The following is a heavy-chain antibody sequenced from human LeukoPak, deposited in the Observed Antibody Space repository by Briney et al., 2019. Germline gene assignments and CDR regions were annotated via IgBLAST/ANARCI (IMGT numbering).Heavy chain of an antibody. J-gene: IGHJ4*02. CDR3: AREISRSWYY. CDR1: GYTFTGYY. Sequence: ASVKVSCKASGYTFTGYYIHWVRQAPGQGLEWMGWISPHSGGTKYAQKLQGRVTMSRDTSITTAYMELSSLKSDDTAVYYCAREISRSWYYWGQGTLVTVSS. V-gene: IGHV1-2*02. CDR2: ISPHSGGT. D-gene: IGHD6-13*01.